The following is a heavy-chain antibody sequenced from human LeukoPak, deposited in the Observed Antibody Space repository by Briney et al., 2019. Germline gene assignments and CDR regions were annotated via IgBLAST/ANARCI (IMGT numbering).Heavy chain of an antibody. D-gene: IGHD1-7*01. CDR3: ARGNYPAYYGMDV. Sequence: SETLSLTCTVSGGSISGSSYYWGWIRQPPGKGLEWIGSIYYSGSTYYNPSLKSRVTISVDTSKNQFSLKLSSVTAADTAVYYCARGNYPAYYGMDVWGQGTTVTVSS. V-gene: IGHV4-39*07. J-gene: IGHJ6*02. CDR2: IYYSGST. CDR1: GGSISGSSYY.